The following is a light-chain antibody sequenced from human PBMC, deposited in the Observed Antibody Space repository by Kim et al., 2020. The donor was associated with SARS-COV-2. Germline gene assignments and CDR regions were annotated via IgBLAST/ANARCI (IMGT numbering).Light chain of an antibody. CDR2: GAS. J-gene: IGKJ5*01. V-gene: IGKV1-33*01. CDR1: QDITKY. Sequence: SSYVGDRVTLTCQASQDITKYLNWYQQKPGKAPKLLIYGASNLEAGVSSRFSGGGSGTDFTLTISSLQPEDIATYYCQQYDNLPTFGQGTRLEIK. CDR3: QQYDNLPT.